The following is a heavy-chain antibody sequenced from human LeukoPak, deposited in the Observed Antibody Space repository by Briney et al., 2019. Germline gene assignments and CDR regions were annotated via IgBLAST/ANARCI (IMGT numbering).Heavy chain of an antibody. V-gene: IGHV6-1*01. D-gene: IGHD3-9*01. CDR1: GDSVSSNIAA. CDR2: TYYRSKWYN. J-gene: IGHJ6*02. CDR3: ARDSATYYDILTGFYYYYGMDV. Sequence: SQTLSLTCAISGDSVSSNIAAWNWIRQSPSRGLEWLGRTYYRSKWYNDYTVSVKSRITINPDTSKNQFSLQLNSVTPEDTAVYYCARDSATYYDILTGFYYYYGMDVWGQGTTVTVSS.